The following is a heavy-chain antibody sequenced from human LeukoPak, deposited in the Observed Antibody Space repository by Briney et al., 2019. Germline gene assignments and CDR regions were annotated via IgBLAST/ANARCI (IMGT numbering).Heavy chain of an antibody. V-gene: IGHV3-48*04. Sequence: GGSLRLSCAASGFTFSSYSMNWVRQAPGKGLEWVSYISSSSSTIYYADSVKGRFTISRDNAKNSLYLQMNSLRAEDTAVYYCARIGHLWFGEGVYWGQGTLVTVSS. D-gene: IGHD3-10*01. CDR1: GFTFSSYS. CDR2: ISSSSSTI. CDR3: ARIGHLWFGEGVY. J-gene: IGHJ4*02.